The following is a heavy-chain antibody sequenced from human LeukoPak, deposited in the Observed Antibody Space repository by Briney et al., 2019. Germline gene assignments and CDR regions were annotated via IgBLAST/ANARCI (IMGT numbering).Heavy chain of an antibody. CDR3: ARDLRNYYDSSGYPEGR. V-gene: IGHV3-11*01. D-gene: IGHD3-22*01. CDR2: ISSSGSTI. Sequence: PGGSLRLSCAASGFTFSDYYMSWIRQAPGKGLEWVSYISSSGSTIYYADSVKGRFTISRDNAKNSLYLQMNSLRAEDTAVYYCARDLRNYYDSSGYPEGRWGQGTLVTVSS. J-gene: IGHJ4*02. CDR1: GFTFSDYY.